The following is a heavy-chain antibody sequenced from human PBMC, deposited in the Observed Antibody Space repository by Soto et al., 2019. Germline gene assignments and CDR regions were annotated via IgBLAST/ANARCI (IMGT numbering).Heavy chain of an antibody. D-gene: IGHD3-3*01. V-gene: IGHV3-48*01. CDR2: ISSSSSTI. Sequence: GGSLRLSCAASGFTFSSYSMNWVRQAPGKGLEWVSYISSSSSTIYYADSVKGRFTISRDNAKNSLYLQMNSLRAEDTAVYYCASVRGYDFWSGYFYPPYYYMDVWGKGTTVTVSS. CDR3: ASVRGYDFWSGYFYPPYYYMDV. CDR1: GFTFSSYS. J-gene: IGHJ6*03.